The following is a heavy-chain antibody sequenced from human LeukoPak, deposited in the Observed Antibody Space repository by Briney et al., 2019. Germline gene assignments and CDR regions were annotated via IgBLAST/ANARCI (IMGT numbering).Heavy chain of an antibody. J-gene: IGHJ4*02. D-gene: IGHD6-13*01. CDR3: AKDILNPGYDSSWEFDY. CDR2: ITGEGEGVAT. Sequence: GGTLRLSCAASGFSFGNYAMSWVRQAPGKGLEWVSAITGEGEGVATHHADCVRDRFSIYRDNSKNMVFVQMNSLRAEDTAIYYCAKDILNPGYDSSWEFDYWGRGTLVTVSS. CDR1: GFSFGNYA. V-gene: IGHV3-23*01.